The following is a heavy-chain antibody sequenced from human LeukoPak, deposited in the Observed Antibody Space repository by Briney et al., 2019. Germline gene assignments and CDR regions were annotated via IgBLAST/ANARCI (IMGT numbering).Heavy chain of an antibody. J-gene: IGHJ4*02. Sequence: GGSLRLSCAASGFTFSDYYMSWIRQAPGKGLEWVSYISSSGSTIYYAESVKGRFTISRDNAKNSLYLQMNSLRAEDAAVYYCASNSYYYGSGSSYDYWGQGTLVTVSS. V-gene: IGHV3-11*01. CDR2: ISSSGSTI. CDR1: GFTFSDYY. D-gene: IGHD3-10*01. CDR3: ASNSYYYGSGSSYDY.